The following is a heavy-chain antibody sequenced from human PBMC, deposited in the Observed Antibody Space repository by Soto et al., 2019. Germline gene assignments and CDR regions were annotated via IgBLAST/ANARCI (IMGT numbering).Heavy chain of an antibody. Sequence: QVQLVQSGAEVKKPGASVKVSCKASGYTFTSYDINWVRQATGQGLEWMGWMNPNSGNTGYAQKFQGRVTMTRNTAIGTAYMELGSLRSEDTAVYYCARAGPYSSGWYIYYYYGMDVWGQGTTVTVSS. V-gene: IGHV1-8*01. CDR1: GYTFTSYD. CDR2: MNPNSGNT. CDR3: ARAGPYSSGWYIYYYYGMDV. J-gene: IGHJ6*02. D-gene: IGHD6-19*01.